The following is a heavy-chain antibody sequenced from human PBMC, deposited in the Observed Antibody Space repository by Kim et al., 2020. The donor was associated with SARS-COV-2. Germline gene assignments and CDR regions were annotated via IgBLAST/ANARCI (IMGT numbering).Heavy chain of an antibody. J-gene: IGHJ4*02. CDR2: IWYDGSNK. D-gene: IGHD3-22*01. CDR3: ARDSGSGYTFDY. CDR1: GFTFSSYG. Sequence: GGSLRLSCAASGFTFSSYGMHWVRQAPGKGLEWVAVIWYDGSNKYYADSVKGRFTISRDNSKNTLYLQMNSLRAEDTAVYYCARDSGSGYTFDYWGQGTLVTVSS. V-gene: IGHV3-33*01.